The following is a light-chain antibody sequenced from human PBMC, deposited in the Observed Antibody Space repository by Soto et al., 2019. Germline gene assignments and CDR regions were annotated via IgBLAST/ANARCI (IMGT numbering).Light chain of an antibody. V-gene: IGLV1-44*01. Sequence: QSVLTQPPSASGTPGQRVTISCSESSSNIGSNTVNWYQQLPGTAPKLLIYSNNQRPSGVPDRFSGSKSGTSASLAISGLQSEDEADYYCAAWDDSLNGQGVFGGGTKVTVL. CDR3: AAWDDSLNGQGV. CDR2: SNN. J-gene: IGLJ3*02. CDR1: SSNIGSNT.